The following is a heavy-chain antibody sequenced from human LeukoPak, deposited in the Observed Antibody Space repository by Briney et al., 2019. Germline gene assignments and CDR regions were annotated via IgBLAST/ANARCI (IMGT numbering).Heavy chain of an antibody. J-gene: IGHJ3*02. CDR2: INPNSGGT. CDR3: ARDRAVAGSNDAFGI. V-gene: IGHV1-2*02. Sequence: ASVKVSCKASGYTFTGYYMHWVRQAPGQGLEWMGWINPNSGGTNYAQKFQGRVTMTRDTSTSTVYMELSSLRSEDTAVYYCARDRAVAGSNDAFGIWGQGTMVTVSS. CDR1: GYTFTGYY. D-gene: IGHD6-19*01.